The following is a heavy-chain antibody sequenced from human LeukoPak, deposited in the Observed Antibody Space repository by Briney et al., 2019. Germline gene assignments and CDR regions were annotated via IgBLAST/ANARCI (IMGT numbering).Heavy chain of an antibody. Sequence: GESLKISCNVSGYSFTNYWIGWVRQMPGKGLEWMGIIYPGDSDTKYSPSFQGQVTTSADKSISTAYLQWSSLTASDTAMYYCARHLVVAGENWFDPWGQGTLVTVSS. J-gene: IGHJ5*02. D-gene: IGHD6-19*01. CDR1: GYSFTNYW. V-gene: IGHV5-51*01. CDR3: ARHLVVAGENWFDP. CDR2: IYPGDSDT.